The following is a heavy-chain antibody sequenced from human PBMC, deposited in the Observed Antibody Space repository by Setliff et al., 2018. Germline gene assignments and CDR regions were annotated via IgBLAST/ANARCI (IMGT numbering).Heavy chain of an antibody. Sequence: LPETLSLTCTVSGGSISSSSYQWGWVRQTPGKGLEWIGSIYYSGTAYYNPSLKSRVTISVDTSKNQFSLQVTSVTATDTAVYYCARHEFVGGYYGSVTYRHFDYWGQGILVTVSS. CDR3: ARHEFVGGYYGSVTYRHFDY. J-gene: IGHJ4*02. CDR2: IYYSGTA. V-gene: IGHV4-39*01. CDR1: GGSISSSSYQ. D-gene: IGHD3-10*01.